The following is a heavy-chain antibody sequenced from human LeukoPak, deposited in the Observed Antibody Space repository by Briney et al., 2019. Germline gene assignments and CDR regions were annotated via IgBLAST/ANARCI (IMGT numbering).Heavy chain of an antibody. V-gene: IGHV1-69*13. CDR2: IIPIFGTA. CDR3: ASAYCTNGVCYGEDFDY. CDR1: GGTFSSYA. J-gene: IGHJ4*02. D-gene: IGHD2-8*01. Sequence: ASVKVSCTASGGTFSSYAISWVRQAPGQGLEWMGGIIPIFGTANYAQKFQGRVTITADESTSTAYMELSSLRSEDTAVYYCASAYCTNGVCYGEDFDYWGQGTLVTVSS.